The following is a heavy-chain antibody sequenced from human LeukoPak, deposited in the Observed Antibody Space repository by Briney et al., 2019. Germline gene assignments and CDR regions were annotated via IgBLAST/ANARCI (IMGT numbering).Heavy chain of an antibody. V-gene: IGHV3-33*01. CDR2: IWYDGSNK. D-gene: IGHD4-11*01. J-gene: IGHJ4*02. CDR1: GFTFRSYG. CDR3: ARSGGLQKFDY. Sequence: GGSLSLSCAASGFTFRSYGMHWVRQAPGKGLEWVAVIWYDGSNKYYADSVKGRFTVSRDNSKNTLYLQMNSLRAEDTAVYYCARSGGLQKFDYWGQGTLVTVSS.